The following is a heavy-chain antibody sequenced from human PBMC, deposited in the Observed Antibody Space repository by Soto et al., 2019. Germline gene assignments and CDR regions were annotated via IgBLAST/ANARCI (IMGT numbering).Heavy chain of an antibody. J-gene: IGHJ4*02. CDR1: GGSISSYY. V-gene: IGHV4-59*08. Sequence: QVQLQESGPGLVKPSETLSLTCTVSGGSISSYYWSWIRQPPGKGLEWIGYIYYSGSTNYNPSLKGRVTISVDTSKNHFSLKLSSVTAADTAVYYCARGIAVAGTIIDYWGQGTLVTVSS. CDR3: ARGIAVAGTIIDY. CDR2: IYYSGST. D-gene: IGHD6-19*01.